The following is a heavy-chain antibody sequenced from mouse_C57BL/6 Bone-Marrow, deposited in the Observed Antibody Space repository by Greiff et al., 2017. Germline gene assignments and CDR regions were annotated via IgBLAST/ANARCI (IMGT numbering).Heavy chain of an antibody. D-gene: IGHD1-1*01. CDR2: INPNNGGT. J-gene: IGHJ4*01. CDR3: AKDYYGSSYRNYAMDY. V-gene: IGHV1-26*01. CDR1: GYTFTDYY. Sequence: EVQLQQSGPELVKPGASVKISCKASGYTFTDYYMNWVKQSHGKSLEWIGDINPNNGGTSYNQKFKGKATLTVDKSSSTAYMELRSLTSEDSAVYYCAKDYYGSSYRNYAMDYWGQGTSVTVSS.